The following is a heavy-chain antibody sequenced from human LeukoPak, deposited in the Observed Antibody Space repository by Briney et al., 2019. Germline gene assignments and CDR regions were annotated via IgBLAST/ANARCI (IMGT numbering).Heavy chain of an antibody. D-gene: IGHD6-19*01. V-gene: IGHV3-7*01. CDR3: ASGGGWVFFN. Sequence: PGGSLRLSCAASGFPFSSHWLSWFRQSPGKGLEWVAHINQDGSEKHYVDSVKGRFTISRDNARNSQYLQMNSLRAEDTAVYFCASGGGWVFFNWGQGTLVTVSS. CDR2: INQDGSEK. J-gene: IGHJ4*02. CDR1: GFPFSSHW.